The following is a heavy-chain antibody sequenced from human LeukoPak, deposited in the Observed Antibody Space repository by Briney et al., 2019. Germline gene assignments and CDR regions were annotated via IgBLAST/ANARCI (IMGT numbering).Heavy chain of an antibody. CDR3: AGFKSRGWYYSDS. Sequence: PSETLSLTCTVSGASLTNPTYYQWSWIRQAPGKGLELIGSLYASESPQITPSLRSRVTLSLDTSKNQFSLKLRSVTAEDSAVYYCAGFKSRGWYYSDSWGQGTPVTVSS. J-gene: IGHJ4*02. V-gene: IGHV4-61*01. CDR2: LYASESP. CDR1: GASLTNPTYY. D-gene: IGHD5-12*01.